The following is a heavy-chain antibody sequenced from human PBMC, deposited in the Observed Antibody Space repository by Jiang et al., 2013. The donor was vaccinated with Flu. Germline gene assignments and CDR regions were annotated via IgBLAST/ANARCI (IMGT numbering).Heavy chain of an antibody. CDR3: AKGIGNTEPWYFDL. Sequence: QLLESGEAWYSLGGPVRLSCVASGFIFSSYAMGWVRQAPGKGLEWVSVIMGSGDSAYYADSVKDRFTISRDNSKNTLFLQTNSLRVDDTAVYYCAKGIGNTEPWYFDLWGRGTLVTVSS. D-gene: IGHD1-14*01. CDR2: IMGSGDSA. J-gene: IGHJ2*01. V-gene: IGHV3-23*01. CDR1: GFIFSSYA.